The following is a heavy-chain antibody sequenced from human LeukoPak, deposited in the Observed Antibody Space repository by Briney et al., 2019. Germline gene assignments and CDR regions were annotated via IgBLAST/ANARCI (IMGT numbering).Heavy chain of an antibody. Sequence: SETLSLTCTVSGGSISSGSYYWSWIRQPAGKGLEWIGRIYTSGSTNYNPSLKGRVTISVDTSKNQFSLKLSSVTAADTAVYYCARGELWLNYWGQGTLVTVSS. D-gene: IGHD5-18*01. J-gene: IGHJ4*02. CDR3: ARGELWLNY. CDR1: GGSISSGSYY. CDR2: IYTSGST. V-gene: IGHV4-61*02.